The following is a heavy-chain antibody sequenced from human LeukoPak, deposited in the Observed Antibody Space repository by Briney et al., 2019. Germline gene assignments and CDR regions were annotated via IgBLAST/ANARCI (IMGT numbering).Heavy chain of an antibody. CDR3: AAAAGYRFDI. Sequence: PGGSLILSCGASGFTFSDHYMNWVRQAPGKGLEWVSYISDIGSKTNYADSVKGRFTISRDNAKNSLYLQMNSLRAEDTAVYYCAAAAGYRFDIWGRGTMVTVSS. V-gene: IGHV3-11*03. J-gene: IGHJ3*02. CDR2: ISDIGSKT. D-gene: IGHD6-13*01. CDR1: GFTFSDHY.